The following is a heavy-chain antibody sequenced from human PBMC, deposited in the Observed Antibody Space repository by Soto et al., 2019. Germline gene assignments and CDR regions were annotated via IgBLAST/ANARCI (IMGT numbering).Heavy chain of an antibody. CDR1: GFSFSTYG. V-gene: IGHV3-33*06. CDR2: IWYDGSNK. J-gene: IGHJ4*02. Sequence: QVQLVESGGGVVQPGRSLRLSCAASGFSFSTYGMHWVRQAPGKGLEWVAVIWYDGSNKYYADSGKGRLTISRDHSKNTVYLQMDHLLAEDTAVYYCVKDHCGGDCYSDPYFDWWGQGTLVTVSS. D-gene: IGHD2-21*02. CDR3: VKDHCGGDCYSDPYFDW.